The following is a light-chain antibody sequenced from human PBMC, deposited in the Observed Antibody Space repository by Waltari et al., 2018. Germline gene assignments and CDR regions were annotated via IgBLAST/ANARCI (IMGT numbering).Light chain of an antibody. Sequence: QSALTQPPSASGSLGQSVTISCTGTNNDVGAYQYVSWYQQYPGKAPKLLIYDVTKRPSGGSDRFSVSKSGRTAALTVSGLQPEDEAIYSCCSYAGADSLLFGGGTKLTVL. J-gene: IGLJ3*02. CDR2: DVT. CDR1: NNDVGAYQY. V-gene: IGLV2-8*01. CDR3: CSYAGADSLL.